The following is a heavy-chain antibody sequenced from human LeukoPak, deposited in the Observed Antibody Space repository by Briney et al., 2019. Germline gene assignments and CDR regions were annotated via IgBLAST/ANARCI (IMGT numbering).Heavy chain of an antibody. J-gene: IGHJ4*02. CDR3: ARVAAMDVYYFDY. Sequence: SETLSLTCTVSGGSISSYYWSWIRQPPGKGLEWIGYIYYSGSTNYNPSLKSRVTISVDTSKNQFSLKLSSVTAADTAVYYCARVAAMDVYYFDYWGQGTLVTVSS. CDR1: GGSISSYY. CDR2: IYYSGST. V-gene: IGHV4-59*01. D-gene: IGHD5-18*01.